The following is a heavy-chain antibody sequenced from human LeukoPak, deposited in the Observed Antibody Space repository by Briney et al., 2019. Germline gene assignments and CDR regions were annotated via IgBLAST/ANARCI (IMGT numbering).Heavy chain of an antibody. J-gene: IGHJ3*01. V-gene: IGHV4-59*08. CDR3: ARYAPGGIDAFDV. Sequence: SETLSLTCTVSGGSINSYYWSWIRQPPGKGLEWIGSSYYSGGTNFNPSLKSRVTIPVDISKNQFSLKLDSVTAADTAMYYCARYAPGGIDAFDVWGQGTTVTVSS. CDR1: GGSINSYY. D-gene: IGHD6-13*01. CDR2: SYYSGGT.